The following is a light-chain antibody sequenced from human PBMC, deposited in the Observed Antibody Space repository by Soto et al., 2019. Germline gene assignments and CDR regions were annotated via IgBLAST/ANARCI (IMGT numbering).Light chain of an antibody. CDR1: QSVLYSSNDKNY. CDR2: WAS. CDR3: QQYYSTPPT. Sequence: DIVMTQSPDSLAVSLGERATINCKSSQSVLYSSNDKNYLAWYQQKPGQPPKLLIYWASTRESGAPDRFSGSGSGTDFTLTISSLQAVDAAVYYCQQYYSTPPTFGQGTKLEIK. J-gene: IGKJ2*01. V-gene: IGKV4-1*01.